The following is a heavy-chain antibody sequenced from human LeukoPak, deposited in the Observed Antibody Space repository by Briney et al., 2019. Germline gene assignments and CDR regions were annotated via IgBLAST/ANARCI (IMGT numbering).Heavy chain of an antibody. Sequence: SGPTLVNPTQTLTLTCTFSGLSLSTGGVGVGWVRQPPGKALERLALIYSNDDDRYSPSLKSRLTIPKDISKNQVVLTVTNMDPLDTGTYSCAHRRGSGHYFAIWGQGTLVTVSS. J-gene: IGHJ4*02. CDR2: IYSNDDD. D-gene: IGHD3-10*01. CDR3: AHRRGSGHYFAI. CDR1: GLSLSTGGVG. V-gene: IGHV2-5*01.